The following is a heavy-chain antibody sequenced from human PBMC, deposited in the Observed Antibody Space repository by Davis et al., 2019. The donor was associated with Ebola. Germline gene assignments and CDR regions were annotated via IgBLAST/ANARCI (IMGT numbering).Heavy chain of an antibody. CDR1: GYFFSNHW. V-gene: IGHV5-51*01. J-gene: IGHJ4*02. D-gene: IGHD3-22*01. CDR2: IYPGDSDT. Sequence: KVSCTASGYFFSNHWISWVRQMPGKGLEWMGIIYPGDSDTRYSPSFEGQVTISVDRSISTAYLQWSSLKASDTAMYYCAKQESLYGSSDYWGQGTLVTVSS. CDR3: AKQESLYGSSDY.